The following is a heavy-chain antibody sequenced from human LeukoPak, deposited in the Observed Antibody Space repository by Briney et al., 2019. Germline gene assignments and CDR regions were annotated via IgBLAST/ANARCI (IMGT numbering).Heavy chain of an antibody. CDR1: GFTFSSYG. CDR3: AKFGDSSGYYYVDY. J-gene: IGHJ4*02. CDR2: IRYDGSNK. D-gene: IGHD3-22*01. Sequence: GGSLRLSCAASGFTFSSYGMHWVRQAPGKGLEWVAFIRYDGSNKYYADSVKGRFTISRDNSKNTLYLQMNSLRAEDTAVYYCAKFGDSSGYYYVDYWGQGTLVTVSS. V-gene: IGHV3-30*02.